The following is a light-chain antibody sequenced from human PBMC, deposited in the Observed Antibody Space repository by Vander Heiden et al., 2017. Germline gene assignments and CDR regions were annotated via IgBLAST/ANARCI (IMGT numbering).Light chain of an antibody. J-gene: IGLJ1*01. Sequence: QSALTQPPSASGSPGQSITISCTGTSSAVGGYNYVSWYQQHPGKAPKLMIYEVSKRPSGVPDRFSGSKSGNTASLTVSGLQAEDEADYYCSSYAGSAVVFGTGTMVTVL. V-gene: IGLV2-8*01. CDR3: SSYAGSAVV. CDR2: EVS. CDR1: SSAVGGYNY.